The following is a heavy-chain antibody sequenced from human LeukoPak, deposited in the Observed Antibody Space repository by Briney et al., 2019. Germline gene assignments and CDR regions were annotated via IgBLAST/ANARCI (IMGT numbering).Heavy chain of an antibody. CDR2: MNPNSGNT. CDR1: GYTFTSYD. V-gene: IGHV1-8*03. D-gene: IGHD4-23*01. CDR3: ARVRTVADAFDI. J-gene: IGHJ3*02. Sequence: ASVKVSCKASGYTFTSYDINWVRQATGQGLEWMGWMNPNSGNTGYAQKFQGRVTITRNTSISTAYTELSSLRSEDTAVYYCARVRTVADAFDIWGQGTMVTVSS.